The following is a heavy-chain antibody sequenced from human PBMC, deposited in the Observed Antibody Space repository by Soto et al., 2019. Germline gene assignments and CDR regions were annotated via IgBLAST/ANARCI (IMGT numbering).Heavy chain of an antibody. Sequence: SATLSLTCSVSGASISTYYWTWIRQTPGKGLEWIGDIHLSGNTNHNPSLKSRVTMSVDTSKSQFSLRLSSVTAADTAVYYCASNAGFKSDYLGQGILVTVSS. V-gene: IGHV4-59*12. CDR2: IHLSGNT. CDR3: ASNAGFKSDY. J-gene: IGHJ4*02. CDR1: GASISTYY.